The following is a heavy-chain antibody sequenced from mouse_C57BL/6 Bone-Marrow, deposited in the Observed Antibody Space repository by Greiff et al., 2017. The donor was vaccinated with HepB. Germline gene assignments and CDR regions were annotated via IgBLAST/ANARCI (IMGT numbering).Heavy chain of an antibody. CDR1: GFTFSSYG. Sequence: EVQLVESGGDLVKPGGSLKLSCAASGFTFSSYGMSWVRQTPDKRLEWVATISSGGSYTYYPDSVKGRFTISRDNAKNTLYLQMSSLKSEDTAMYYCARHGSVGFDYWGQGTTLTVSS. CDR3: ARHGSVGFDY. J-gene: IGHJ2*01. CDR2: ISSGGSYT. V-gene: IGHV5-6*01.